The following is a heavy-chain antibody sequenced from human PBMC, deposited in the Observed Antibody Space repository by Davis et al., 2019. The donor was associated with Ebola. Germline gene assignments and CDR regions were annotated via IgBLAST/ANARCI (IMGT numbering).Heavy chain of an antibody. CDR3: ARSIGPIYSSSPQELWYFDL. V-gene: IGHV1-24*01. Sequence: ASVKVSCKVSGYTLTESSIHWVRQSPGKGLEWMGGFDSEDLETVYAETFQGRVTMTEDTSRDTAYMELSSPRSEDTAVYYCARSIGPIYSSSPQELWYFDLWGRGTLVTVSS. D-gene: IGHD6-6*01. CDR2: FDSEDLET. J-gene: IGHJ2*01. CDR1: GYTLTESS.